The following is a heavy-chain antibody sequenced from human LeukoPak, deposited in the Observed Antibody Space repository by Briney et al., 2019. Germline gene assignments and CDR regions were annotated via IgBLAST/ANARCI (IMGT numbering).Heavy chain of an antibody. Sequence: GGSLRLSCAASGFTFSSYAMSWVRQAPGKGLEWVSAISGSGGSTYYADSVKGRFTISRDNSKNTLYLQMSSLRAEDTAVYYCAKLGALEMATIGNYYYYYMDVWGKGTTVTVSS. CDR3: AKLGALEMATIGNYYYYYMDV. CDR1: GFTFSSYA. J-gene: IGHJ6*03. CDR2: ISGSGGST. D-gene: IGHD5-24*01. V-gene: IGHV3-23*01.